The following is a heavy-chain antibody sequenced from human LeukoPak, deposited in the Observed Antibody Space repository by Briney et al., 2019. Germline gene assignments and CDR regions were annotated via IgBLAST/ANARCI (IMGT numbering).Heavy chain of an antibody. CDR2: IGSSGSTV. J-gene: IGHJ3*02. D-gene: IGHD4-23*01. V-gene: IGHV3-48*02. CDR1: GFTFSTFA. Sequence: PGGSLRLSCAASGFTFSTFAMIWVRQPPGKGLEWVSYIGSSGSTVYYADSVKGRFTISRDNAKNSLYMQMESLSDEDTAIYYCARDTLEYSNSPDALDIWGQGTMVTVSS. CDR3: ARDTLEYSNSPDALDI.